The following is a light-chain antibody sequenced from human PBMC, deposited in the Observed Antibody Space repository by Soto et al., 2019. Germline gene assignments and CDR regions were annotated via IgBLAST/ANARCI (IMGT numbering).Light chain of an antibody. CDR2: DVS. V-gene: IGLV2-14*01. CDR1: SSDVGAYNY. Sequence: QSVLTQPASVSGSPGQSITISCTGTSSDVGAYNYDSWYQQYPGEAPKVIIYDVSHRPAGVSNRFSGSKSGNTASLTISGLQAQDEADYYGSSYTGASTDVCGTGTKVTV. J-gene: IGLJ1*01. CDR3: SSYTGASTDV.